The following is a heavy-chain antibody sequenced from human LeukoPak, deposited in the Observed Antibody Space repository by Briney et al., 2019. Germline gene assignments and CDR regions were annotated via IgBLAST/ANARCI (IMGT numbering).Heavy chain of an antibody. Sequence: SETLSLTCAVSGGSISSSRYYWGWIRQPPGKGLECLGSIYYSGSTYYNPSLKSRVTISVDTSKNQFSLNLNSVTATDTAVYYCARLGYCSTTSCAKGPFDYWGQGTLVTVSS. CDR3: ARLGYCSTTSCAKGPFDY. J-gene: IGHJ4*02. D-gene: IGHD2-2*01. CDR1: GGSISSSRYY. CDR2: IYYSGST. V-gene: IGHV4-39*07.